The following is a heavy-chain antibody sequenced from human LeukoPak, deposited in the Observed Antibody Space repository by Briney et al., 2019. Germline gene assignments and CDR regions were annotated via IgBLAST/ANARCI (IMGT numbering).Heavy chain of an antibody. CDR2: ISYDGSNK. Sequence: GGSLRLSCAASGFTFSNYGMHWVRQAPGKGLEWVAVISYDGSNKYYADSVKGRFTISRDNSKNTLYLQMNSLRAEDTAVYYCAKDYVLYGMDVWGQGTTVTVSS. J-gene: IGHJ6*02. V-gene: IGHV3-30*18. CDR3: AKDYVLYGMDV. CDR1: GFTFSNYG. D-gene: IGHD3-10*02.